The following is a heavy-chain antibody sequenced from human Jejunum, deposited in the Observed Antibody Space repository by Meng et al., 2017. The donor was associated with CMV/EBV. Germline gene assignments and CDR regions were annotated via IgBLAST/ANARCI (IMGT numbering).Heavy chain of an antibody. Sequence: SDGSYWGWIRQPTGKGLEWSGNMYYSGSTYYNPSLKGRVIVSVDTSKSHFSLKLTSVTAADTAVYYCARQRRYCTSTSCPGYYVDYWGQGTLVTVSS. CDR3: ARQRRYCTSTSCPGYYVDY. CDR2: MYYSGST. CDR1: SDGSY. D-gene: IGHD2-2*01. V-gene: IGHV4-39*07. J-gene: IGHJ4*02.